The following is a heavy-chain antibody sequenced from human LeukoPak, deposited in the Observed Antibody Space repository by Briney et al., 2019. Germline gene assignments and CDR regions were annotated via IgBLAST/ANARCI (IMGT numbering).Heavy chain of an antibody. Sequence: ASETLSLTCAVSGYSISSGYYWGWIRQPPGKGLEWIGSIYYSGSTYYNPSLTSRVTISVDTSKSQFSLRLSSVTAADTAVYYCARLDFWSGHKFDPWGQGTLVTVSS. CDR2: IYYSGST. D-gene: IGHD3-3*01. CDR1: GYSISSGYY. J-gene: IGHJ5*02. V-gene: IGHV4-38-2*01. CDR3: ARLDFWSGHKFDP.